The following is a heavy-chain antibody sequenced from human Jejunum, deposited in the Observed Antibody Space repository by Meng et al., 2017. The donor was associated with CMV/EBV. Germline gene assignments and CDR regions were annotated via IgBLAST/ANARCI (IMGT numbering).Heavy chain of an antibody. D-gene: IGHD3-3*01. Sequence: QVQLQAAGPGLVKPSETLSLTYTVSGGSMNSYYWTWIRQPAGKGLEWTGHIYSSGITNYNPSLKSRVIMSLDTSKNQFSLKLSSVTAADTALYYCARDVQTSLFRSTLGMGWFDPWGQGTLVTRLL. V-gene: IGHV4-4*07. CDR3: ARDVQTSLFRSTLGMGWFDP. CDR2: IYSSGIT. CDR1: GGSMNSYY. J-gene: IGHJ5*02.